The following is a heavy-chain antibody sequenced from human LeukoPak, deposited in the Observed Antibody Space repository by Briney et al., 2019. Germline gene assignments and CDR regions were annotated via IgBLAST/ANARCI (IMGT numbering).Heavy chain of an antibody. CDR2: VNPNSGGT. CDR1: GYTFTGYY. Sequence: ASVKVSCKASGYTFTGYYMHWVRQAPGQGLEWMGWVNPNSGGTNYAQKFQGRVTMTRDTSISTAYMELSRLRSDDTAVHYCARVPQYYDILTGYYYFDYWGQGTLVTVSS. D-gene: IGHD3-9*01. J-gene: IGHJ4*02. V-gene: IGHV1-2*02. CDR3: ARVPQYYDILTGYYYFDY.